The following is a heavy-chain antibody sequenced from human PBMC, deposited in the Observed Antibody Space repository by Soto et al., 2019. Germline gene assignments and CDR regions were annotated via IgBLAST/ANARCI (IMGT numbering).Heavy chain of an antibody. CDR1: GGFISNNY. D-gene: IGHD2-8*02. CDR2: MFYSGNI. Sequence: SETLSLTCTVSGGFISNNYWSWIRQPPGKGLEWIAYMFYSGNINYNPSLRSRVTMSVDTSKNQFSLRLSSVTAADTAVYYCARADPDCTGGSCYGMDVWGQGTAVTVSS. CDR3: ARADPDCTGGSCYGMDV. J-gene: IGHJ6*02. V-gene: IGHV4-59*01.